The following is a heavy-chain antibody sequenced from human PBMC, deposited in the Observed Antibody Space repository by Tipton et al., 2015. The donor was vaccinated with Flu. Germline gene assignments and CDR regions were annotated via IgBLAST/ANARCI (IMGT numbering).Heavy chain of an antibody. Sequence: SGFTFSSHGMHWVRQAPGKGLEWVAAISYDGSNKHYADSVKGRFTISRDNSKNTLYPQMNSLRAEDTAVYYCAKDLGLIVEVSAMEGMDVWGQGTTVTVSS. D-gene: IGHD2-15*01. CDR1: GFTFSSHG. J-gene: IGHJ6*02. CDR3: AKDLGLIVEVSAMEGMDV. V-gene: IGHV3-30*18. CDR2: ISYDGSNK.